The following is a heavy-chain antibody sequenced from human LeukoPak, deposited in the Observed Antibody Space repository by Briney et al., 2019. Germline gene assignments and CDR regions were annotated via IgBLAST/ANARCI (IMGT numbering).Heavy chain of an antibody. J-gene: IGHJ4*02. CDR1: GYTPTELS. Sequence: VASVKVSCKVSGYTPTELSMHWVRQAPGKGLEWMGGFDPEDGETIYAQKFQGRVTMTEDTSTDTAYMELSSLRSEDAAVYYCATEVVAAAGTGHWGQGTLVTVSS. D-gene: IGHD6-13*01. V-gene: IGHV1-24*01. CDR3: ATEVVAAAGTGH. CDR2: FDPEDGET.